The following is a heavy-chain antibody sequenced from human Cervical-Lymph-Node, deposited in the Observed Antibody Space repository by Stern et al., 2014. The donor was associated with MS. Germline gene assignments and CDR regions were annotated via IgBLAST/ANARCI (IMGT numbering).Heavy chain of an antibody. J-gene: IGHJ5*02. CDR3: VRDQGGIAAS. CDR2: ISPVFGTT. Sequence: VQLVESGAEVKKPGSSMMVSCEASGGTFSAMEISWVRQAPGQGLECVGGISPVFGTTNYAPKVQGRVTIVADESTNTVNMELTSLRSVDTAVYYCVRDQGGIAASWGQGTLVIVSS. D-gene: IGHD6-13*01. CDR1: GGTFSAME. V-gene: IGHV1-69*01.